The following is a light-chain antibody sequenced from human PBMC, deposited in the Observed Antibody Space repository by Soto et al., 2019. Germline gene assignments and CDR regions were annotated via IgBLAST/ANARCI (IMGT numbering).Light chain of an antibody. J-gene: IGLJ1*01. CDR1: SSDIGAGFD. V-gene: IGLV1-40*01. Sequence: QSVLTQPPSVSGAPGQRVTISCSGSSSDIGAGFDVHWYQHLPGTAPKLLIYGNTNRPSGVPGRFSGSKSGTSASLVISGLQAEDEADYYCQSYENSRTGFYVFGTGTKV. CDR3: QSYENSRTGFYV. CDR2: GNT.